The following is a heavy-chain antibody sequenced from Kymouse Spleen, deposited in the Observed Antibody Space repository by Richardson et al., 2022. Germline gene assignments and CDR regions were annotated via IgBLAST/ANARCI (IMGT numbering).Heavy chain of an antibody. CDR1: GFTFSSYG. D-gene: IGHD1-7*01. Sequence: QVQLVESGGGVVQPGRSLRLSCAASGFTFSSYGMHWVRQAPGKGLEWVAVIWYDGSNKYYADSVKGRFTISRDNSKNTLYLQMNSLRAEDTAVYYCARDGTGTTDFDYWGQGTLVTVSS. J-gene: IGHJ4*02. CDR2: IWYDGSNK. V-gene: IGHV3-33*01. CDR3: ARDGTGTTDFDY.